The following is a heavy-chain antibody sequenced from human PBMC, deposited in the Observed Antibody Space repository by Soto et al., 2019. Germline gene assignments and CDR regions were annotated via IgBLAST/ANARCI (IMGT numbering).Heavy chain of an antibody. V-gene: IGHV1-69*01. D-gene: IGHD6-13*01. CDR1: GGSLSSNA. J-gene: IGHJ4*01. Sequence: SVKGACKGSGGSLSSNAISRGRQNTGQGPEWMGGILPIFNTENYEQNFQGRATITVDESTSTSYKELTSLKAEKTAIYYCATLARRCSSSFPPFHFEYSSQATLVTVSS. CDR3: ATLARRCSSSFPPFHFEY. CDR2: ILPIFNTE.